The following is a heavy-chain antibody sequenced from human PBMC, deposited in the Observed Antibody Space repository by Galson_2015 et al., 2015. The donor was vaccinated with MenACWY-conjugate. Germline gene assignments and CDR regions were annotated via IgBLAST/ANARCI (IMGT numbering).Heavy chain of an antibody. J-gene: IGHJ6*02. CDR2: ISWNSGSI. CDR3: AKILGSSLWGNMDV. D-gene: IGHD2-2*01. V-gene: IGHV3-9*01. Sequence: SLRLSCAASGFTFDDYAMHWVRHPPGKGLEWVSGISWNSGSIGYADSVKGRFTISRDNAKKSLYLQMNSLRAEDTAFYYCAKILGSSLWGNMDVWGQGTTVTVSS. CDR1: GFTFDDYA.